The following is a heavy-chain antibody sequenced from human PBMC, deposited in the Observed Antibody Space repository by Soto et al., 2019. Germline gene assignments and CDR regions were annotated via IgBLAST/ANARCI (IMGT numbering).Heavy chain of an antibody. D-gene: IGHD3-10*01. J-gene: IGHJ3*02. V-gene: IGHV4-61*01. CDR1: GGSVSSGSYY. CDR2: IYYSGST. Sequence: SETLSLTCTVSGGSVSSGSYYWSWIRQPPGKGLEWIGYIYYSGSTNYNPSLKSRVTISVDTSKNQFPLKLSSVTAADTAVYYCARTVYYGSGSDAFDIWGQGTMVTV. CDR3: ARTVYYGSGSDAFDI.